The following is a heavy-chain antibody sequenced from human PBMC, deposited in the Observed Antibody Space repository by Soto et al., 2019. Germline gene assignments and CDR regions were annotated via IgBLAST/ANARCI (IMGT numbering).Heavy chain of an antibody. Sequence: SETLSLTCAVYGGSFSGYYWSWIRQPPGKGLEWIGEINDSGSSNYNPSLKSRVTISVDTSKSQFSLKLNSVTAADTAVYYCPRGESSGSYFPFFGPWGQGPLVTVSS. J-gene: IGHJ5*02. CDR3: PRGESSGSYFPFFGP. D-gene: IGHD3-10*01. V-gene: IGHV4-34*01. CDR1: GGSFSGYY. CDR2: INDSGSS.